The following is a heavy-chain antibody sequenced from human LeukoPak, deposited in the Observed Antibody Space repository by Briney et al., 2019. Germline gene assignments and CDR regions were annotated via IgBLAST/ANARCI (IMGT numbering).Heavy chain of an antibody. J-gene: IGHJ6*02. CDR1: GFTFSSYA. CDR2: ISGSGGST. Sequence: GGSLRLSCAASGFTFSSYAMSWVRQAPGKGLEWVSAISGSGGSTYYADSVKGPFTISTDNSKNTLYLQMNSLRAEDTAVYYCARPSIITMVRGVNHYYYYGRDVWGQGTTVTVSS. CDR3: ARPSIITMVRGVNHYYYYGRDV. V-gene: IGHV3-23*01. D-gene: IGHD3-10*01.